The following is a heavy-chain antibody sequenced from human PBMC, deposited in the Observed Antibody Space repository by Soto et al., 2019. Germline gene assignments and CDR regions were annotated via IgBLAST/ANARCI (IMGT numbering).Heavy chain of an antibody. J-gene: IGHJ2*01. CDR2: ISYDGINK. Sequence: QVPLVESGGGVVQPGRSLGLSCAASGFTFNTYGMHWVRQAPGNGLEWVAAISYDGINKYYVDSVKGRFTISRDNSKNTLYVQMNSLRAEDTALYYCARSPQPTRGIHWYFDLWGRGILVTVSS. CDR3: ARSPQPTRGIHWYFDL. D-gene: IGHD1-26*01. CDR1: GFTFNTYG. V-gene: IGHV3-30*03.